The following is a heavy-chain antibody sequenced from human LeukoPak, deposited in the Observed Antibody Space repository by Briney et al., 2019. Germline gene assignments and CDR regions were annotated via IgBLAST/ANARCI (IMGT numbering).Heavy chain of an antibody. Sequence: GGSLRLSCAASGFTFDYYTMYWVRQGPEKGLEWVSLISMDGVNTFYADSVKGRFTISRDNNKNSLYLQMNGLRTDDTGLYYCVKGRRRGYAYGTLVSWGQGTLVTVSS. CDR1: GFTFDYYT. CDR2: ISMDGVNT. V-gene: IGHV3-43*01. D-gene: IGHD5-18*01. CDR3: VKGRRRGYAYGTLVS. J-gene: IGHJ5*02.